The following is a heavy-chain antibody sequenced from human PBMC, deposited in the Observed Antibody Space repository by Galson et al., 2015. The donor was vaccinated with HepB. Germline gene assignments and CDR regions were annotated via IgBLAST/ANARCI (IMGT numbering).Heavy chain of an antibody. V-gene: IGHV1-46*04. J-gene: IGHJ6*02. Sequence: SCKASGYTFTSYYMHWVRQAPGQGLEWMGIINPSGGSTSYAQKLQGRVTMTRDTSTSTVYMEPSSLRSEDTAVYYCARTMVRGVYGMDVWGQGTTVTVSS. D-gene: IGHD3-10*01. CDR3: ARTMVRGVYGMDV. CDR2: INPSGGST. CDR1: GYTFTSYY.